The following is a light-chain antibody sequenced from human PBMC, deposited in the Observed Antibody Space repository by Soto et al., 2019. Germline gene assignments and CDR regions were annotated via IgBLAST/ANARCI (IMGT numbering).Light chain of an antibody. V-gene: IGKV1-39*01. CDR1: QSISSY. J-gene: IGKJ1*01. Sequence: DIQMTQSPSSLSASVGDRVTITCRASQSISSYLNWYQQKPGKAPKLLIYAASSLQSGVPSRFSGSGSRTDFTLTISSLQPEDFATYYCQQSYSTWWTFGQGTKVEIK. CDR2: AAS. CDR3: QQSYSTWWT.